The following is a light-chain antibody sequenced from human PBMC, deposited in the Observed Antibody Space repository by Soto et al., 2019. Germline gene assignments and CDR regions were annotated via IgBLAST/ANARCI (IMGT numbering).Light chain of an antibody. CDR1: QSVRSGS. CDR2: GAS. J-gene: IGKJ2*01. V-gene: IGKV3-20*01. CDR3: HHYADSPHT. Sequence: EIVLTQSPGTLSLIPGEGATLSCRASQSVRSGSLAWYQQKPGQAPRLLIFGASSRATDIPDRFSGSGYGTDFTLTISRLELEDFAVYYCHHYADSPHTFGQGTKLEI.